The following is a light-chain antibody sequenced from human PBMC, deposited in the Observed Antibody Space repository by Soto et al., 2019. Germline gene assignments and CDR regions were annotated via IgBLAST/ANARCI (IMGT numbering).Light chain of an antibody. CDR3: QQYGGSPLYT. CDR2: GAS. Sequence: NVLTQSTCTLSLSPGERSTLSCISIQSISSSYLAWYQQKPGQAPRLLIYGASSRATGVPDRFSGSGSGTDFTLTISRLEPEDFAVYYCQQYGGSPLYTFGQVSKVAIK. J-gene: IGKJ2*01. V-gene: IGKV3-20*01. CDR1: QSISSSY.